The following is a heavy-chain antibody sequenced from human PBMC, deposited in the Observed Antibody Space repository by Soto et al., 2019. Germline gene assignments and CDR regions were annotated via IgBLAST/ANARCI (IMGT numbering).Heavy chain of an antibody. Sequence: GGSMRLSCAASGFTFSSYRMNWVRQAPGKGLEWVSYISSRSSTIYYADSVKGRFTISRDNAKNSLYLQMNSLRDEDTAVYYCARDKRKGYSYGPDAFDIWGQGTMVTVSS. V-gene: IGHV3-48*02. D-gene: IGHD5-18*01. CDR2: ISSRSSTI. J-gene: IGHJ3*02. CDR3: ARDKRKGYSYGPDAFDI. CDR1: GFTFSSYR.